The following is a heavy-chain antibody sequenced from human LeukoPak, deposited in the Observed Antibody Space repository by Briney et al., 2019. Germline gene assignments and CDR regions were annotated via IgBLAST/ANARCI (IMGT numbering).Heavy chain of an antibody. J-gene: IGHJ4*02. Sequence: GGSLRLSCAASGFSFSNYVMHWVRQAPGKGLEYVSAISSNGGSTYYANSVKGRFTISRDNSKNTLYLQMNSLRAEDTAVYYCARSDYGLDYWGQGTLVAVSS. CDR2: ISSNGGST. CDR3: ARSDYGLDY. CDR1: GFSFSNYV. V-gene: IGHV3-64*01. D-gene: IGHD4-17*01.